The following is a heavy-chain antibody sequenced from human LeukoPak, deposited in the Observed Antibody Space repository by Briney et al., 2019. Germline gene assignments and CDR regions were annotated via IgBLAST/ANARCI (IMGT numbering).Heavy chain of an antibody. J-gene: IGHJ4*02. CDR2: IIPIFGTA. D-gene: IGHD1-26*01. CDR3: ARDSESGGSTRRAFDY. V-gene: IGHV1-69*13. Sequence: SVKVSCKASGGTFSSYAISWVRQAPGQGLEWMGGIIPIFGTANYAQKFQGRVTITADESTSTAYMELSSLRSEDTAVYYCARDSESGGSTRRAFDYWGQGTLVTVSS. CDR1: GGTFSSYA.